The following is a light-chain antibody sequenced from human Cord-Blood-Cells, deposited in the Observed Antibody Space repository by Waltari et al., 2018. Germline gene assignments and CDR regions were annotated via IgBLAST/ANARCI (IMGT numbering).Light chain of an antibody. CDR3: CSYAGSYTWV. V-gene: IGLV2-11*01. CDR1: SSDVGGYNY. Sequence: QSALTQPRSVSGSPGQSVTISCTGTSSDVGGYNYVSWYQQHPGKAPKLVIDDVSKRPSGVPGRFSGSKAGNTASLTISGLQAEDEADYYCCSYAGSYTWVFGGGTKLTVL. CDR2: DVS. J-gene: IGLJ3*02.